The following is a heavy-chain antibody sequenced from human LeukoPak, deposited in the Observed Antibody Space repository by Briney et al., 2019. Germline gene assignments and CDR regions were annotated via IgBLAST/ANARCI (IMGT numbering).Heavy chain of an antibody. CDR1: GDSVSSNSAA. CDR3: ARALQPEYYDFWSGYYPVDY. Sequence: SQTPSLTCAISGDSVSSNSAAWNWIRQSPSRGLEWLGRTYYRSKWYNDYAVSVKSRITINPDTSKNQFSLQLNSVTPEDTAVYYCARALQPEYYDFWSGYYPVDYWGQGTLVTVSS. J-gene: IGHJ4*02. D-gene: IGHD3-3*01. V-gene: IGHV6-1*01. CDR2: TYYRSKWYN.